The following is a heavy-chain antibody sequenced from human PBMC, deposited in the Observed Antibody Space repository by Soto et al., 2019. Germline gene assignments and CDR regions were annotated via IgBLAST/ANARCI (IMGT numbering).Heavy chain of an antibody. CDR2: ISGSGGST. J-gene: IGHJ4*02. Sequence: GVSVRLSCAASGFSFSSDAMSWVRQAPEPGLEWVSAISGSGGSTYYADFVKGRFTISRDNSKNTLFLQMNSLRAEDTAVYYCAKKLRAYGDYADFDYWGQGTLVTVSS. D-gene: IGHD4-17*01. CDR1: GFSFSSDA. CDR3: AKKLRAYGDYADFDY. V-gene: IGHV3-23*01.